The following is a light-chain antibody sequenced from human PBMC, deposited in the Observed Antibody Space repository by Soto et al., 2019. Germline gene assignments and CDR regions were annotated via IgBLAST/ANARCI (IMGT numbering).Light chain of an antibody. V-gene: IGLV2-14*03. CDR1: SSDVGGYNY. J-gene: IGLJ1*01. Sequence: QSALTQPASVSGSPGQSITISCTGTSSDVGGYNYVSWYQQYPGDVPILIISDVSNRPSGISSRFSGSKSGNTASLTISGLQAEDEADYYCSSYTSTSTLYVFGTGTKLTVL. CDR2: DVS. CDR3: SSYTSTSTLYV.